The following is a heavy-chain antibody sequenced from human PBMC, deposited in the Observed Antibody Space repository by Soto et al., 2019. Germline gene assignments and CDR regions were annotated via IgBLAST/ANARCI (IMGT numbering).Heavy chain of an antibody. V-gene: IGHV3-30-3*01. J-gene: IGHJ1*01. CDR3: ATENHSSGRAGTCRH. Sequence: QVQLVESGGGVVQPGRSLRLSCAASGFTLTTSVMHWVRQAPGKGLEWVTGISKDGNIEHYADSVRGRFTISRDNSKTPLYLQMDSLTSEDTALYCCATENHSSGRAGTCRHWGQGTLVTVTS. CDR1: GFTLTTSV. CDR2: ISKDGNIE. D-gene: IGHD3-22*01.